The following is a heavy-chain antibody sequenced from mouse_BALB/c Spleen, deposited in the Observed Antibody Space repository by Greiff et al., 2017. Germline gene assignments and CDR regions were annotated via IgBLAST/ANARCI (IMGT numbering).Heavy chain of an antibody. V-gene: IGHV1-54*01. Sequence: VQLQQSGAELVRPGTSVKVSCKASGYAFTNYLIEWVKQRPGQGLEWIGVIYPGGGGTNYNEKFKGKATLTADKSSSTAYMQLSSLTSDDSAVYFCARDRGLREAMDYWGQGTSVTVSS. D-gene: IGHD3-1*01. CDR1: GYAFTNYL. J-gene: IGHJ4*01. CDR2: IYPGGGGT. CDR3: ARDRGLREAMDY.